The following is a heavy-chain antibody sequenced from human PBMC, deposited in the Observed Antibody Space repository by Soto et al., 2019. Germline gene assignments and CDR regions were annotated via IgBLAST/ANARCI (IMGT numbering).Heavy chain of an antibody. CDR1: GGSISSSY. CDR2: IYYSGST. Sequence: SETLSLTCSVSGGSISSSYWSWIRQTPGKGLEWIGHIYYSGSTDYNPSLKSRVTMSVGASKNQFSLELNSVTAADTAVYYCAKPNYCSGGSCYSGSYYYYMDVWGKGTTVTVSS. CDR3: AKPNYCSGGSCYSGSYYYYMDV. V-gene: IGHV4-59*08. J-gene: IGHJ6*03. D-gene: IGHD2-15*01.